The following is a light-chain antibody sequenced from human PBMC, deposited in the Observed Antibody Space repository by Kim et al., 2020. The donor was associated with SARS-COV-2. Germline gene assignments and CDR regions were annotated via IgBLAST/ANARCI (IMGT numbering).Light chain of an antibody. Sequence: QSVLTQPPSVSAAPGQKITMSCSGSSSNIGNNYVSWYQQLPGTAPKLLIYDNNKRPSGIPDRFSGSKSGTSATLGITGLKTGDEAEYYCAAWDTSLSAWVFGGGTQLTVL. CDR2: DNN. V-gene: IGLV1-51*01. J-gene: IGLJ3*02. CDR3: AAWDTSLSAWV. CDR1: SSNIGNNY.